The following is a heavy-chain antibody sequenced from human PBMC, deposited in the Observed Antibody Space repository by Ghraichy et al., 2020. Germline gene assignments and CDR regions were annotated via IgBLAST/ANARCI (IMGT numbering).Heavy chain of an antibody. D-gene: IGHD2/OR15-2a*01. CDR2: IYWDDGH. CDR1: GFSLNSSGEA. J-gene: IGHJ3*02. V-gene: IGHV2-5*02. CDR3: AHRRGISGGAFDI. Sequence: SGPTLVKPTQTLTLTCTVSGFSLNSSGEAVGWTRQPPGKALEWLALIYWDDGHDFSPSLKTRLAITRDSSKNQVFFTMANVDPADTATYYCAHRRGISGGAFDIWGQGTLVTVSS.